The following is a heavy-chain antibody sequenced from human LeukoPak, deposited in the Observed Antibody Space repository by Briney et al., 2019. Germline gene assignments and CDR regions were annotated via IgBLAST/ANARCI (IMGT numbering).Heavy chain of an antibody. CDR3: ARMQGDY. Sequence: SETLSLTCTVSGDSITSYYWTWIPQPPGKGLEWIGYIYYSGSTNYNPSLKSRVTISVDTSKNQFSLRLSSVTAADTAVYYCARMQGDYWRQASLVTVSS. V-gene: IGHV4-59*01. J-gene: IGHJ4*02. CDR2: IYYSGST. CDR1: GDSITSYY.